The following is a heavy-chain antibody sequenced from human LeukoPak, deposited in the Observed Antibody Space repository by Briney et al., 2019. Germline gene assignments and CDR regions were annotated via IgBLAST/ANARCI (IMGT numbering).Heavy chain of an antibody. CDR2: IHTSGST. Sequence: SQTLSLTCTVSGGSISSGSYYWSWIRQPAGKGLEWIGRIHTSGSTNYNPSLKSRVTMSVDTSKNQFSLKLSSVTAADTAVYYCARTGIAARRYYYYYMDVWGKGTTVTVSS. D-gene: IGHD6-6*01. J-gene: IGHJ6*03. CDR1: GGSISSGSYY. V-gene: IGHV4-61*02. CDR3: ARTGIAARRYYYYYMDV.